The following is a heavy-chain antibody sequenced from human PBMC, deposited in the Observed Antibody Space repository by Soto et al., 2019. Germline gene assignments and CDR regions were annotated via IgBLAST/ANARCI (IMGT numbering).Heavy chain of an antibody. D-gene: IGHD4-17*01. Sequence: EVQLVESGGGLVKPGGSLRLSCAASGFTFSNAWMSWVRQAPGKGLEWVGRIKSKTDGGTTDYAAPVKGRFTISRDDSKNTLYLQMNSLKTEDTAVYYCTTEAIYGYYWGWYFDLWGRVTLVTACS. J-gene: IGHJ2*01. CDR1: GFTFSNAW. CDR3: TTEAIYGYYWGWYFDL. V-gene: IGHV3-15*01. CDR2: IKSKTDGGTT.